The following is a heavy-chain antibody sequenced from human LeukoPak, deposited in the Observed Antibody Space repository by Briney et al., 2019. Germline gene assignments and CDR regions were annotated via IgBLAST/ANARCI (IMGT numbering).Heavy chain of an antibody. CDR3: AREKMWGYYDSSGYYYY. CDR2: INPNSGGT. D-gene: IGHD3-22*01. Sequence: ASVKVSCKASGGTFSSYAISWVRQAPGQGLEWMGWINPNSGGTNYAQKFQGRVTMTRDTSISTAYMELSRLRSDDTAVYYCAREKMWGYYDSSGYYYYWGQGTLVTVSS. CDR1: GGTFSSYA. J-gene: IGHJ4*02. V-gene: IGHV1-2*02.